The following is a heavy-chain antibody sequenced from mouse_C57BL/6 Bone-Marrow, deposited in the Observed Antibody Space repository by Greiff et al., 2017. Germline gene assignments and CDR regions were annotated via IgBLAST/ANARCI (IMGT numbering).Heavy chain of an antibody. Sequence: VQLQQPGAELVKPGASVKMSCKASGYTFTSYWITWVKQRPGQGLEWIGDMYPGSGSTNYNEKFKSKATLTVDTSSSTAYMQLSSLTSEYSAVYYCARPYYSNDWYFDVWGTGTTVTVSA. CDR3: ARPYYSNDWYFDV. J-gene: IGHJ1*03. D-gene: IGHD2-5*01. V-gene: IGHV1-55*01. CDR2: MYPGSGST. CDR1: GYTFTSYW.